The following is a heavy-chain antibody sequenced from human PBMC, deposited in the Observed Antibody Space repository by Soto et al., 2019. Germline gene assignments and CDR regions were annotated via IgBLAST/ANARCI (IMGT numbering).Heavy chain of an antibody. J-gene: IGHJ3*02. V-gene: IGHV5-51*01. CDR1: GYSFTWSW. CDR2: IYPGDSDT. D-gene: IGHD3-3*01. Sequence: PGESLKISCEASGYSFTWSWIGWVRQMPGKGLEWMGIIYPGDSDTRYSPSFQGQVTISADKSISTAYLQWSSLKASDTAMYYCARHQADTILKSFDIWGPGTMVTVSS. CDR3: ARHQADTILKSFDI.